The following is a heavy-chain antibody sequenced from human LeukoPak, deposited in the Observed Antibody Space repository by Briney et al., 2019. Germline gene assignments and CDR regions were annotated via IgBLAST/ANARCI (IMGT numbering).Heavy chain of an antibody. V-gene: IGHV4-34*01. CDR1: GGSFSGYY. CDR3: ARDGYDFWSGYYDY. Sequence: SETLSLTCAVYGGSFSGYYWSWIRQPPGKGLEWIGEINHSGSTNYNPSLKSRDTISVDTSKNQFSLKLSSVTAADTAVYYCARDGYDFWSGYYDYWGQGTLVTVSS. J-gene: IGHJ4*02. CDR2: INHSGST. D-gene: IGHD3-3*01.